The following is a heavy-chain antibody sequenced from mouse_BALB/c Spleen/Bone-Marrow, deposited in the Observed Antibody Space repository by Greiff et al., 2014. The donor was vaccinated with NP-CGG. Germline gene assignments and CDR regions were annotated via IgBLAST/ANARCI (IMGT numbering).Heavy chain of an antibody. CDR2: INPDSSTI. CDR1: AVDFSRYW. CDR3: ARQGYYGYSDY. Sequence: AASAVDFSRYWMSWVRQAPGKGLEWIGEINPDSSTINYTPSLKDKFIISRDNAKNTLYLQMRKVRSEDTALYYCARQGYYGYSDYWGQGTTLTVSS. J-gene: IGHJ2*01. D-gene: IGHD1-2*01. V-gene: IGHV4-1*02.